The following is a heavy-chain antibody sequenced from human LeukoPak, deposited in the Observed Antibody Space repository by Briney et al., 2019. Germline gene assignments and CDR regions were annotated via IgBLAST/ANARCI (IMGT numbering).Heavy chain of an antibody. D-gene: IGHD6-13*01. J-gene: IGHJ3*02. CDR2: IYTSGST. CDR3: ARDPPAAAGLFAI. Sequence: TSETLSLTCTVSGGSISSGSYYWSWIRQPAGKELEWIGRIYTSGSTNYNPSLKSRVTISVDTSKNQFSLKLSSVTAADTAVYYCARDPPAAAGLFAIWGQGTMVTVSS. CDR1: GGSISSGSYY. V-gene: IGHV4-61*02.